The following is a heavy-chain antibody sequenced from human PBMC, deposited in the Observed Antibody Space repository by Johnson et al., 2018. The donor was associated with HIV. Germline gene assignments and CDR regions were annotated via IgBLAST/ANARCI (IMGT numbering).Heavy chain of an antibody. D-gene: IGHD1-26*01. V-gene: IGHV3-9*01. J-gene: IGHJ3*02. CDR3: AKDIRPGWEMRGNAFDI. CDR1: GFTFTGYA. Sequence: VQLVESGGGVVQPGRSLRLSCAASGFTFTGYAMHWVRQAPGKGLEWVSGISWNSGSIGYADSVKGRFTISRDNAKNSLYLQRNSLRAEDTALYYCAKDIRPGWEMRGNAFDIWGQGTMVAVSS. CDR2: ISWNSGSI.